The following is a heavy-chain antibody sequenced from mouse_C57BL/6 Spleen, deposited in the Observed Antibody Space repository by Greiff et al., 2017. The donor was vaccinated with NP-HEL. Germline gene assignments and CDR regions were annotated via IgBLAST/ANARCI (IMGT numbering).Heavy chain of an antibody. CDR1: GYTFTSYW. CDR3: ARLNLPNFDY. J-gene: IGHJ2*01. Sequence: QVQLQQPGAELVRPGTSVKLSCKASGYTFTSYWMHWVKQRPGQGLEWIGVIDPSDSYTNYNQKFKGKATLTVDTSSSTAYMQLSSLTSEDSAVYYCARLNLPNFDYWGQGTTLTVSS. CDR2: IDPSDSYT. V-gene: IGHV1-59*01.